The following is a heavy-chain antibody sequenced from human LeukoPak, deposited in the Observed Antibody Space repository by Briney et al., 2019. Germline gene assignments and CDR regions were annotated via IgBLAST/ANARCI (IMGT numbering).Heavy chain of an antibody. D-gene: IGHD5-18*01. CDR3: ARAARIQPYGVDV. J-gene: IGHJ6*02. CDR1: GGSFSGYY. V-gene: IGHV4-34*01. CDR2: INHSGST. Sequence: SETLSLTCAVYGGSFSGYYWSWIRQPPGKGLEWIGEINHSGSTNYNPSLKSRVTISVDTSKNQFSLKLSSVTAADTAVYYCARAARIQPYGVDVWGQGTTVTVSS.